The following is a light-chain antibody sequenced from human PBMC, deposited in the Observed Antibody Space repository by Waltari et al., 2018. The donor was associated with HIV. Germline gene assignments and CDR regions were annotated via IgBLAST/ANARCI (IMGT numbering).Light chain of an antibody. Sequence: VVLTQSPCTLSLAPGATATLSCTVRQTVSGTYIAWYQQRPGQAPRLIISGASTRATGIPSKFSASGSKTEFTLTISRLEPEDSAIYFCQQYGFSPGTFGRGTKVEVK. CDR1: QTVSGTY. J-gene: IGKJ1*01. CDR3: QQYGFSPGT. V-gene: IGKV3-20*01. CDR2: GAS.